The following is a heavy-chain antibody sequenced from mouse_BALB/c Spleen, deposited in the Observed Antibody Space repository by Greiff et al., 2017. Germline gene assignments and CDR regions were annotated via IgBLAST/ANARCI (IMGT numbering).Heavy chain of an antibody. CDR3: ARGGGSSRAWFAY. V-gene: IGHV1S137*01. CDR1: GYTFTDYA. CDR2: ISTYYGDA. D-gene: IGHD1-1*01. Sequence: QVQLKESGAELVRPGVSVKISCKGSGYTFTDYAMHWVKQSHAKSLEWIGVISTYYGDASYNQKFKGKATMTVDKSSSTAYMELARLTSEDSAIYYWARGGGSSRAWFAYWGQGTLVTVSA. J-gene: IGHJ3*01.